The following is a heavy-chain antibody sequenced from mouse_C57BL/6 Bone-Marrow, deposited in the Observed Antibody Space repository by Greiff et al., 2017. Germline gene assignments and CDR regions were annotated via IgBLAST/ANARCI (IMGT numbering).Heavy chain of an antibody. Sequence: EVMLVESGGGLVQPKGSLKLSCAASGFSFNTYAMNWVRQAPGTGLEWVARIRSKSNNYATYYADSVKDRFTISRDDSESMLYLQMNNLKTEDTAMYYCVRHGGGGYFDYWGQGTTLTVSS. V-gene: IGHV10-1*01. CDR3: VRHGGGGYFDY. CDR2: IRSKSNNYAT. J-gene: IGHJ2*01. CDR1: GFSFNTYA.